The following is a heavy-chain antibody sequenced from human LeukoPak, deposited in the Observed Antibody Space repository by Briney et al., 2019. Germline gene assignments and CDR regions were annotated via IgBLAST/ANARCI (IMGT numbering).Heavy chain of an antibody. CDR1: GFTFSSYE. Sequence: PGGSLRLSCAASGFTFSSYEMNWVRQAPGKGLEWLSYIGSSTGTIYYADSVKGRFTISRDNAKNSLYLQMNSLRAEDTAVYYCASGSGYPDYYFDYWGQGTLVTVSS. J-gene: IGHJ4*02. D-gene: IGHD3-22*01. CDR2: IGSSTGTI. CDR3: ASGSGYPDYYFDY. V-gene: IGHV3-48*03.